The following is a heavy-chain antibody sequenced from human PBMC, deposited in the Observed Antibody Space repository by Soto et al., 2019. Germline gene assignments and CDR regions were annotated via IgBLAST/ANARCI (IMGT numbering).Heavy chain of an antibody. Sequence: GGSLRLSCAASGFTFSSYEMNWVRQSPGKTLEWVSYISSAGDSSYYADSVKSRFTISRDNAKNSLYLQMNSLRVEDTAVYYCARVYCSTTTCHVQAFDSWGQGTLVTAPQ. D-gene: IGHD2-2*01. CDR3: ARVYCSTTTCHVQAFDS. CDR1: GFTFSSYE. V-gene: IGHV3-48*03. J-gene: IGHJ4*02. CDR2: ISSAGDSS.